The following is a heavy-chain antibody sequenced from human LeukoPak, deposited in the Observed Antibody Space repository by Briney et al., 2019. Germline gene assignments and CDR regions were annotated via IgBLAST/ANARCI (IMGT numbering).Heavy chain of an antibody. D-gene: IGHD3-16*01. CDR1: GFTFSSYS. J-gene: IGHJ4*02. Sequence: VVSLNISCTGYGFTFSSYSFAWVRQIRGQGLEWMGVIYAGESSTRYSPSFQGQVTISVDKSISTAYLQGRSLKASDSAIYYCARHSCYDSWGQGTLVTVSS. V-gene: IGHV5-51*01. CDR2: IYAGESST. CDR3: ARHSCYDS.